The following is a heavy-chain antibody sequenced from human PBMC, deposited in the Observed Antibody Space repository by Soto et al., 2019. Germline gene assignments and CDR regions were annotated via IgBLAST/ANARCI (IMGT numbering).Heavy chain of an antibody. CDR3: AGEYTWNPNWFDP. V-gene: IGHV3-48*02. D-gene: IGHD1-20*01. CDR1: GFTFSSYS. Sequence: EVQLVESGGGLVQPGGSLRLSCAASGFTFSSYSMNWVRQAPGKGLEWVSYISSSSSTIYYADSVKGRFTISRDNAKNSLYLQMNSLRDEDTAVYYCAGEYTWNPNWFDPWGQGTLVTVSS. CDR2: ISSSSSTI. J-gene: IGHJ5*02.